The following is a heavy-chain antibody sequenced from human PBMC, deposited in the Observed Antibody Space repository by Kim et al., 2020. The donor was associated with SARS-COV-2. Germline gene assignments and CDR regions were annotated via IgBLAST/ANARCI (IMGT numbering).Heavy chain of an antibody. CDR2: IYYSGST. V-gene: IGHV4-39*01. J-gene: IGHJ4*02. Sequence: SETLSLTCTVSGGSISSSSYYWGWIRQPPGKGLEWIGSIYYSGSTYYNPSLKSRVTISVDTSKNQFSLKLSSVTAADTAVYYCAGQYSSRGRWGYFDYWGQGTLVTVSS. CDR1: GGSISSSSYY. D-gene: IGHD6-13*01. CDR3: AGQYSSRGRWGYFDY.